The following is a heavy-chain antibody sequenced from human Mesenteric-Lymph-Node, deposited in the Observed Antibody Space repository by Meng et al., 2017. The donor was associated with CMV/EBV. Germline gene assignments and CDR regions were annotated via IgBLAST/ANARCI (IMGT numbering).Heavy chain of an antibody. J-gene: IGHJ5*02. Sequence: GGSLRLSCAASGFTFDDYGMSWVRQAPGKGLEWVSGINWNGGSTGYADAVKGRFTISRDNAKNTLYLQMNSLRAEDTALYYCAKGSTYFVDNWFDPWGQGTLVTVSS. CDR3: AKGSTYFVDNWFDP. D-gene: IGHD2-15*01. V-gene: IGHV3-20*04. CDR2: INWNGGST. CDR1: GFTFDDYG.